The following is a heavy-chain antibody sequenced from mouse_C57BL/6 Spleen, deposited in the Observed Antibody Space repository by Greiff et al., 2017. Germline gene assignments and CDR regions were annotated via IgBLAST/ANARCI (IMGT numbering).Heavy chain of an antibody. CDR2: IYPRRGNP. CDR3: ARELDSSGYDYAMDY. V-gene: IGHV1-81*01. Sequence: VPLQQSGASLARPGASVKLSCKASGSTFTSYGISWLKQRTGQGLEWIGEIYPRRGNPYYNEKFKGKATLTADKSSSTAYMELRSLTSEDSAVYFCARELDSSGYDYAMDYWGQGTSVTVSS. CDR1: GSTFTSYG. J-gene: IGHJ4*01. D-gene: IGHD3-2*02.